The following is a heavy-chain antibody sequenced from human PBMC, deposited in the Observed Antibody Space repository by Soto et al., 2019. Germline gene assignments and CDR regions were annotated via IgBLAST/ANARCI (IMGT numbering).Heavy chain of an antibody. Sequence: SVKVSCKASGGTFSSYTISWVRQAPGQGLEWMGRIIPILGIANYAQKFQGRVTITADKSTSTAYMELSSLRSEDTAVYYCARDHGPDYDFWSGYYYYWGQGTLVTVSS. V-gene: IGHV1-69*04. J-gene: IGHJ4*02. CDR3: ARDHGPDYDFWSGYYYY. CDR1: GGTFSSYT. D-gene: IGHD3-3*01. CDR2: IIPILGIA.